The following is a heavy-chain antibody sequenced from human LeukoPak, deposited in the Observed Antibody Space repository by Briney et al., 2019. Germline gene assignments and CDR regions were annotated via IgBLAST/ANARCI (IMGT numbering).Heavy chain of an antibody. V-gene: IGHV3-43*01. CDR1: GFTFDDYT. D-gene: IGHD5-12*01. J-gene: IGHJ5*02. CDR3: AKDIRAGVYSGYDGFVS. CDR2: MSWDGGST. Sequence: GGSLRLSCAASGFTFDDYTMHWVRQAPGKGLEWVSLMSWDGGSTYYADSVKGRFTVSRDNSKNSLYLQMNSLRTEDTALYYCAKDIRAGVYSGYDGFVSWGQGTLVTVSS.